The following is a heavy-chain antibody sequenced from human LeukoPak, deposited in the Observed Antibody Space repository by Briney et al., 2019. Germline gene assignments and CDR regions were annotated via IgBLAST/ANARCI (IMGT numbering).Heavy chain of an antibody. CDR3: AKGGPDYDILTGYQKGTYYFDY. CDR2: INSDGRST. CDR1: GFTFSRYW. Sequence: PGGSLRLSCVASGFTFSRYWMHWVRQAPGKGLVWVSRINSDGRSTNYADSVKGRFSISRDNAENTLYLQMNSLRVEDTAVYYCAKGGPDYDILTGYQKGTYYFDYWGQGTLVTVSS. J-gene: IGHJ4*02. D-gene: IGHD3-9*01. V-gene: IGHV3-74*01.